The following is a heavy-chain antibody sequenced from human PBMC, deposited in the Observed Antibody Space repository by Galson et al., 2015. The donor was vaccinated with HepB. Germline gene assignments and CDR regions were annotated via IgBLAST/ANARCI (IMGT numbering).Heavy chain of an antibody. CDR1: GFTFSSFG. CDR2: ISYDGNNN. D-gene: IGHD2-15*01. Sequence: SLRLSCAASGFTFSSFGMHWVRQAPGKGLEWVAVISYDGNNNYYADSVKGRFTISRDNSKNTLYLQMNSLRAEDTAVYYCAKVPISSIAYYFDYWGQGTLVTVSS. J-gene: IGHJ4*02. CDR3: AKVPISSIAYYFDY. V-gene: IGHV3-30*18.